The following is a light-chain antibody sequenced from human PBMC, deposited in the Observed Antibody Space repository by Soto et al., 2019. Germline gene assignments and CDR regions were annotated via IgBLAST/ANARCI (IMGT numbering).Light chain of an antibody. CDR2: GAS. J-gene: IGKJ3*01. CDR3: QQYNNWPPVT. Sequence: EIVMTQSPATLSVSPGERATLSCRASQSVYNNLAWYQQKPGQAPRLLIYGASTRATGIPARLIGSGFGTAFTLTISSLHSEDFAVYFCQQYNNWPPVTFGPGTKVDI. CDR1: QSVYNN. V-gene: IGKV3-15*01.